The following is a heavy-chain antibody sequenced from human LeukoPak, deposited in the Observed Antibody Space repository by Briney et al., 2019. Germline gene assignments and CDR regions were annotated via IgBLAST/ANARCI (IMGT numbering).Heavy chain of an antibody. V-gene: IGHV1-2*02. CDR2: TNPNSGGT. J-gene: IGHJ6*02. CDR1: GYIFTGYY. CDR3: ARDLGYCSSTSCYVSYYYGMDV. Sequence: VASVKVSCKASGYIFTGYYMHWVRQAAGQGLEGMGWTNPNSGGTNYAQKFQGRVTMTRDTSISTAYMELSRLRSDDTAVYYCARDLGYCSSTSCYVSYYYGMDVWGQGTTVTVSS. D-gene: IGHD2-2*01.